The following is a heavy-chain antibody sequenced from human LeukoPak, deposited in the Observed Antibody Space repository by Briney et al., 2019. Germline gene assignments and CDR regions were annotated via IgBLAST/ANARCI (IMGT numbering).Heavy chain of an antibody. CDR1: GYSISSGYY. D-gene: IGHD6-13*01. CDR2: IYHSGST. V-gene: IGHV4-38-2*02. J-gene: IGHJ4*02. CDR3: ARGGYSSSWIDY. Sequence: NPSETLSLTCTVSGYSISSGYYWGWIRQPPGKGLEWIGSIYHSGSTYYNPSLKSRVTISVDTSKNQFSLKLSSVTAADTAIYYCARGGYSSSWIDYWGQGTLVTVSS.